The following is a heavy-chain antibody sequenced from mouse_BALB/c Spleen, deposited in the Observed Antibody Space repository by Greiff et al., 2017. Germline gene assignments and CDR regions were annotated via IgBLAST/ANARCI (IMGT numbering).Heavy chain of an antibody. CDR1: GFTFSSYT. CDR3: TRVIYYDYCYAMDY. Sequence: EVQVVESGGGLVKPGGSLKLSCAASGFTFSSYTMSWVRQTPEKRLEWVATISSGGSYTYYPDSVKGRFTISRDNAKNTLYLQMSSLKSEDTAMYYCTRVIYYDYCYAMDYWGQGTSVTVSS. V-gene: IGHV5-6-4*01. J-gene: IGHJ4*01. D-gene: IGHD2-4*01. CDR2: ISSGGSYT.